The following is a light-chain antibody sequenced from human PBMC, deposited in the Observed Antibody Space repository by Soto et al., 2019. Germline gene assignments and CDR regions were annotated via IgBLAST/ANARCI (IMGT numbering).Light chain of an antibody. CDR2: GAS. Sequence: EIVLTQSPGTLSLSPGERATLSCRASQRVSSSYLAWYQQRPGQAPRLLIFGASYRATGIPDRFSGSGSGTGFTLTIRRLEPEDFAVYYCQHYSSSPPEFTFGPGTKVVSK. V-gene: IGKV3-20*01. CDR1: QRVSSSY. CDR3: QHYSSSPPEFT. J-gene: IGKJ3*01.